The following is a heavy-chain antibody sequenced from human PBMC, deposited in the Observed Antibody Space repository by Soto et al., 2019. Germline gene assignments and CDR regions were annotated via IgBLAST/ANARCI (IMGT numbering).Heavy chain of an antibody. CDR3: ARAPIPNWNYYGMDV. Sequence: QLQLQESGPGLVKPSETLSLTCTITGGSTTSSSHYWAWIRQPPGKGLEWIGSIYYSGSTWYNPSLKSRLTISLDSSKNQFPLKVSSMTAADTAVYYCARAPIPNWNYYGMDVWGQGTTVTVSS. V-gene: IGHV4-39*07. CDR2: IYYSGST. D-gene: IGHD1-1*01. J-gene: IGHJ6*02. CDR1: GGSTTSSSHY.